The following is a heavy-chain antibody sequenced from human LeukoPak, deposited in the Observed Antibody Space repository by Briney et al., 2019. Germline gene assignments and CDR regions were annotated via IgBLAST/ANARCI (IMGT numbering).Heavy chain of an antibody. J-gene: IGHJ4*02. V-gene: IGHV4-4*02. Sequence: SETLSLTCAVSGGSISSSNWWSWVRQPPGKGLEWIGEIYHSGSTNYNPSLKSRVTISVDKSKNQFSLKLSSVTAADTAVYYCARDQYDTWSRRGNFDSWGQGTLVTVSS. CDR2: IYHSGST. CDR1: GGSISSSNW. D-gene: IGHD3-3*01. CDR3: ARDQYDTWSRRGNFDS.